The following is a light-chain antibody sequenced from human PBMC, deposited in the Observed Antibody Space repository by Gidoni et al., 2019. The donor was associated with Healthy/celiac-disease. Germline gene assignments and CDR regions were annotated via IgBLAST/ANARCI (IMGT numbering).Light chain of an antibody. V-gene: IGKV1-33*01. CDR2: EAS. Sequence: DIQMTKSPSSLSASVGDRVTITCQARQYISNYLNWYQQKPEKAPKLLIYEASNLGAGVPSRFSGSGSGTDFTFTISSLQPEDIATYYCQQYDNLLFTFGPGTKVDIK. J-gene: IGKJ3*01. CDR3: QQYDNLLFT. CDR1: QYISNY.